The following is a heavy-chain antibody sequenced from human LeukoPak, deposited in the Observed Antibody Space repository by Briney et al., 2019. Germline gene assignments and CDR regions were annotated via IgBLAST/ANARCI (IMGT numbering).Heavy chain of an antibody. CDR2: ISAYNGNT. V-gene: IGHV1-18*01. D-gene: IGHD3-22*01. CDR3: ASGSYYYDSSGYNIDAFDI. CDR1: GYTFTSYG. Sequence: ASVKVSCKASGYTFTSYGISWVRQAPGQGLEWMGRISAYNGNTNYAQKLQGRVTMTTDTSTSTAYMELRSLRSDDTAVYYCASGSYYYDSSGYNIDAFDIWGQGTMVTVSS. J-gene: IGHJ3*02.